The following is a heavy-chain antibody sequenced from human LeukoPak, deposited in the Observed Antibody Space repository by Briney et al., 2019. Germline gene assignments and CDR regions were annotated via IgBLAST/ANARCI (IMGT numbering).Heavy chain of an antibody. CDR3: ARGSRRHYDGSGYYFGEFDY. J-gene: IGHJ4*02. CDR1: DDSIKSHF. CDR2: VYYSGSG. V-gene: IGHV4-59*11. Sequence: SETLSLTCAVSDDSIKSHFWTWIRQPPGKGLEWIGYVYYSGSGSSNPSLKSRLTMSVDTSKSQFYLNLNSVTTADTAMYYCARGSRRHYDGSGYYFGEFDYWGQGILVTVSS. D-gene: IGHD3-22*01.